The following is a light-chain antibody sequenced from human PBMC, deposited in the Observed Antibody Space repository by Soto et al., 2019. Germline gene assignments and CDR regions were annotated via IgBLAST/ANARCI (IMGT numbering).Light chain of an antibody. Sequence: EIVMTQSPATLSVSPGEGATVSCRASQSVSSHLAWYQQKPGQAPRLLIYDASNRATGIPARFSGSGSGTDFTLTISSLEPEDFAVYYCQQRKNWPLTFGGGTKVDIK. J-gene: IGKJ4*01. CDR1: QSVSSH. CDR2: DAS. CDR3: QQRKNWPLT. V-gene: IGKV3-11*01.